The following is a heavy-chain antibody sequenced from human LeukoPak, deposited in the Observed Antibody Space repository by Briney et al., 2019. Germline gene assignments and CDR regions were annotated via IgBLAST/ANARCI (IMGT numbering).Heavy chain of an antibody. CDR3: AREAAMATPFDY. CDR2: IYGGGST. D-gene: IGHD5-18*01. CDR1: GFSVSSSY. Sequence: GGSLRLSCAASGFSVSSSYMSWVRQAPGKGLEWVSLIYGGGSTNYADSVKGRFTISRDNSKNTLYLQMNSLRAEDTAVYYCAREAAMATPFDYWGQGTLVTVSS. V-gene: IGHV3-53*01. J-gene: IGHJ4*02.